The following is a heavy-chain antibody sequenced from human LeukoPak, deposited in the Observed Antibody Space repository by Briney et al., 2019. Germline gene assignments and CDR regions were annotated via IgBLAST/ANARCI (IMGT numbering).Heavy chain of an antibody. CDR1: GYTFTSYG. J-gene: IGHJ6*03. V-gene: IGHV1-18*01. Sequence: ASVKVSCKASGYTFTSYGISWVRQAPGQGLEWMGWISAYNGNTNYAQKLQGRVTMTTHTSTTTAYMELRSLRSDDTAVYYCARDKEPKYCSGGSCLYYYYYYMDVWGKGTTVTVSS. CDR2: ISAYNGNT. D-gene: IGHD2-15*01. CDR3: ARDKEPKYCSGGSCLYYYYYYMDV.